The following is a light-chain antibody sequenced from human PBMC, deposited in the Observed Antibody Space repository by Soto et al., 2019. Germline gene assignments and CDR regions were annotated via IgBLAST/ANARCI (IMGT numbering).Light chain of an antibody. CDR1: QSVSNNY. CDR2: GSS. CDR3: QQYGSSPPYT. J-gene: IGKJ2*01. Sequence: EVVLTQSPGTLSLSPGERATLSCRASQSVSNNYLAWYQQKPGQPPRLIIFGSSDRATGIPDRFSGSGSGKVFTLTISILEPEDVAVYYCQQYGSSPPYTFGQGTKLEIK. V-gene: IGKV3-20*01.